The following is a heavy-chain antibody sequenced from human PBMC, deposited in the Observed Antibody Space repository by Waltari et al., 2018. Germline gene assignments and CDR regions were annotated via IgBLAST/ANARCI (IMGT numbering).Heavy chain of an antibody. CDR3: ARDKIYLSNYPGLFDY. CDR1: GGSIRSSSYS. Sequence: QLQLQESGPGLVTPSETLSLTCTVPGGSIRSSSYSWGLIRQPPGKGLEWIGVIYYIGRTDYNPSLKSRVTISVDTSKNQFSLKLSSVTAADTAVYYCARDKIYLSNYPGLFDYWGQGTLVTVSS. V-gene: IGHV4-39*07. J-gene: IGHJ4*02. CDR2: IYYIGRT. D-gene: IGHD4-4*01.